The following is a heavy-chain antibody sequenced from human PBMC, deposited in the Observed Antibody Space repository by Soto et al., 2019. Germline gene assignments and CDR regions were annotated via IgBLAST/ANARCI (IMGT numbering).Heavy chain of an antibody. CDR2: IIPILGIA. J-gene: IGHJ3*02. V-gene: IGHV1-69*08. CDR1: GGTFSSYT. D-gene: IGHD2-15*01. Sequence: QVQLVQSGAEVKKPGSSVKVSCKASGGTFSSYTISWVRQAPGQGLEWMGRIIPILGIANYAQKFQGRVTXTXXKSTSTAYMELSSLRSEETAVYYCARDGGRIAFDIWGQGTMVTVSS. CDR3: ARDGGRIAFDI.